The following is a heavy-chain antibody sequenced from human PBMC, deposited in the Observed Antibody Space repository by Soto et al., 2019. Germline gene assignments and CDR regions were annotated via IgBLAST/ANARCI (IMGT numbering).Heavy chain of an antibody. D-gene: IGHD3-3*01. CDR1: SGSISSSNW. J-gene: IGHJ4*02. CDR3: ASRTSPLRFLEWPRHC. V-gene: IGHV4-4*02. CDR2: IYHSGST. Sequence: PSETLSLTCAVSSGSISSSNWWSWVRQPPGKGLEWIGEIYHSGSTNYNPSLKSRVTISVDKSKNQFSLKLSSVTAADTAVYYCASRTSPLRFLEWPRHCWGQGTLVTVSS.